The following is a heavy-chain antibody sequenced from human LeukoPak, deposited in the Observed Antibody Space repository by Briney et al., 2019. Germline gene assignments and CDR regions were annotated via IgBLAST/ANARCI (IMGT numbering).Heavy chain of an antibody. CDR3: AKANSSGSYGYAFDI. CDR2: IYYSGST. Sequence: SETLSLTCTVSGGSISSGDYYWSWIRQPPGKCLEWLGYIYYSGSTYYNPSLKSRVTISVDTSKNQFSLKLSSVTAADTAVYYCAKANSSGSYGYAFDIWGQGTMVTVSS. J-gene: IGHJ3*02. D-gene: IGHD6-19*01. CDR1: GGSISSGDYY. V-gene: IGHV4-30-4*08.